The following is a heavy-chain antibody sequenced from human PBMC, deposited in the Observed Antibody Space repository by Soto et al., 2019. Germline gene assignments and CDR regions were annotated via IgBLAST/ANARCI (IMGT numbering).Heavy chain of an antibody. V-gene: IGHV3-23*01. Sequence: GGSLRLSCAASAFTFRNYAMSWVRQAPGKGLEWVSAIGDSGATTYYADSVKGRFTISRDNSKNTLYLQMNSLRAEDTAVYYCARSPEIAARPGYYYYGMDVWGQGTTVTVSS. CDR2: IGDSGATT. J-gene: IGHJ6*02. CDR1: AFTFRNYA. D-gene: IGHD6-6*01. CDR3: ARSPEIAARPGYYYYGMDV.